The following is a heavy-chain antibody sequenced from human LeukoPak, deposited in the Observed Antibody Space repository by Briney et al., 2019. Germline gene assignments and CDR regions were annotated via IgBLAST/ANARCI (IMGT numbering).Heavy chain of an antibody. Sequence: ASVKVSCRASGYSFSAYYVHWVRQAPGQGLEWMGWMNPHSGAPTYAQKFKGRVTMTRDTSSSTDYMELSSLTSDDTAVYYCASAYSSGWFYFDYWGQGTLVTVSS. CDR3: ASAYSSGWFYFDY. CDR2: MNPHSGAP. D-gene: IGHD6-19*01. J-gene: IGHJ4*02. CDR1: GYSFSAYY. V-gene: IGHV1-2*02.